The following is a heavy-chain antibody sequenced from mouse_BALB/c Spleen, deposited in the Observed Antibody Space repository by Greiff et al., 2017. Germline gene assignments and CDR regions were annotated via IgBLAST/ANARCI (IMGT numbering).Heavy chain of an antibody. CDR3: ARWGPLFRYFDV. D-gene: IGHD1-1*01. CDR2: ISSGSSTI. V-gene: IGHV5-17*02. CDR1: GFTFSSFG. Sequence: DVHLVESGGGLVQPGGSRKLSCAASGFTFSSFGMHWVRQAPEKGLEWVAYISSGSSTIYYADTVKGRFTISRDNPKNTLFLQMTSLRSEDTAMYYCARWGPLFRYFDVWGAGTTVTVSS. J-gene: IGHJ1*01.